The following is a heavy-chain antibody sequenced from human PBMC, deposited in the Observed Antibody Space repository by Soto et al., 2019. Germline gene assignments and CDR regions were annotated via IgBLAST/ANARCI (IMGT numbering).Heavy chain of an antibody. J-gene: IGHJ6*02. Sequence: SVKVSCKASGGTFSSYAISWVRQAPGQGLEWMGGIIPIFGTANYAQKFQGRVTITADESTSTAYMEPSSLRSEDTAVYYCARDLGIAAAGLTLYYYYYGMDVWGQGTTVTVSS. CDR1: GGTFSSYA. CDR3: ARDLGIAAAGLTLYYYYYGMDV. CDR2: IIPIFGTA. D-gene: IGHD6-13*01. V-gene: IGHV1-69*13.